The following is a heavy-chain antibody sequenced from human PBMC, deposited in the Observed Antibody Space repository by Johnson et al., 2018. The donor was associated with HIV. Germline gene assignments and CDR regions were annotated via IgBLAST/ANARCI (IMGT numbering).Heavy chain of an antibody. CDR2: ISYDGSNK. J-gene: IGHJ3*02. CDR3: AKGGGQLWFYIAFDI. CDR1: GFTFTSFA. Sequence: VQLVESGGGLVQPGRSLRLSCAASGFTFTSFAMHWVRQAPGKGLEWVAFISYDGSNKYYADSVKGRFTISRDNSKNTLFLQMNSLRAEDTAVYYCAKGGGQLWFYIAFDIWGQGTMVTVSS. D-gene: IGHD5-18*01. V-gene: IGHV3-30-3*01.